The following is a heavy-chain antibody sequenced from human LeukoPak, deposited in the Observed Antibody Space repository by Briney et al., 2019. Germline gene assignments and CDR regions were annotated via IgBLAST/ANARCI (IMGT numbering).Heavy chain of an antibody. CDR3: AKGYSNPSHFVY. CDR1: GFTFSSYA. V-gene: IGHV3-23*01. D-gene: IGHD4-11*01. CDR2: ISGGGTYT. J-gene: IGHJ4*02. Sequence: GGPLRLSCAASGFTFSSYAVSWVRQAPGKGLDWVSTISGGGTYTYYADSVKGRFTISRDNSKNTLYLQMNSLRAEDTAVYYCAKGYSNPSHFVYWGQGALVTVSS.